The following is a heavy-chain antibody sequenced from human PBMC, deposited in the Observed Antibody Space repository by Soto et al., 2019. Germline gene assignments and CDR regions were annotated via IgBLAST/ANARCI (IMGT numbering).Heavy chain of an antibody. CDR3: ARLNYYGNSGYFDY. CDR1: GYTFTTYS. J-gene: IGHJ4*02. Sequence: QVQLVQSGAEVKKPGASVKVSCKASGYTFTTYSIHWVRQAPGQGLEWMGLINPSGGGTDYTQEFQGRVTMTRDTSTSTVYMELSSLRSEDTALYYCARLNYYGNSGYFDYWGQGTLVTVSS. D-gene: IGHD3-10*01. V-gene: IGHV1-46*03. CDR2: INPSGGGT.